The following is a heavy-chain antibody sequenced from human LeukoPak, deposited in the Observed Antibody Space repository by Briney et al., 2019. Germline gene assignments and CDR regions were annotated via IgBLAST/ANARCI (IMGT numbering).Heavy chain of an antibody. Sequence: SETLSLTCAVYGGSLSGYYWSWIRQPPGKGLEWIGEINHSGSTNYNPSLKSRVTISVDTSKNQFSLKLSSVTAADTAVYYCALKNGYYDFWSGYRSGFDYWGQGTLVTVSS. V-gene: IGHV4-34*01. CDR1: GGSLSGYY. CDR3: ALKNGYYDFWSGYRSGFDY. CDR2: INHSGST. D-gene: IGHD3-3*01. J-gene: IGHJ4*02.